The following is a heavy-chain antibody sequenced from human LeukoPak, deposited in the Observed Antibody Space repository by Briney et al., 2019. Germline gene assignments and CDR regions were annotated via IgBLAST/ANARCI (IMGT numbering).Heavy chain of an antibody. J-gene: IGHJ4*02. CDR2: FSLSGT. V-gene: IGHV3-23*01. D-gene: IGHD2-8*01. Sequence: GGSLRLSCAASGFTFATYPMTWFRQAPGRGLEWVSSFSLSGTYYADSVKGRFTISRDNSKSTLCLQMNSLRAEDTAVYHCAKGSPEWDWGQGALVTVSS. CDR1: GFTFATYP. CDR3: AKGSPEWD.